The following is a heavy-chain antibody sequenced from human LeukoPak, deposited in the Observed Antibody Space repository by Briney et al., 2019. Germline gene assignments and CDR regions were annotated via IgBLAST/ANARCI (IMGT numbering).Heavy chain of an antibody. D-gene: IGHD2-2*01. CDR1: GGSFSGYY. CDR2: INHSGST. CDR3: ARLRIVVVPAANYYYYYGMDV. Sequence: SETLSLTCGVYGGSFSGYYWSWIRQPPGKGLEWIGEINHSGSTNTNPSPTSRVTISVDTSKNQFSLKLSSVTAADTAVYHCARLRIVVVPAANYYYYYGMDVRGKGTTVTVSS. J-gene: IGHJ6*04. V-gene: IGHV4-34*01.